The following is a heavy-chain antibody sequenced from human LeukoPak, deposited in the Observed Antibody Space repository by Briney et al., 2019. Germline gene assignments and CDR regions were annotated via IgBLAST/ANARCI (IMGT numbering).Heavy chain of an antibody. J-gene: IGHJ4*02. D-gene: IGHD6-13*01. V-gene: IGHV3-53*01. CDR1: GFTFSSYW. Sequence: GGSLRLSCAASGFTFSSYWMSWVRQAPGKGLEYVSVIYSGGNTYYAGSVKGRFTISRDNSKNTVYLQMNSLRAEDTAVYYCARLIAATGRLYFDYWGQGTLVTVSS. CDR3: ARLIAATGRLYFDY. CDR2: IYSGGNT.